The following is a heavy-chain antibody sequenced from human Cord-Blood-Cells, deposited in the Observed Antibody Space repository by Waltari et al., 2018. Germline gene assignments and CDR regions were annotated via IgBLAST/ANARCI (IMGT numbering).Heavy chain of an antibody. Sequence: EVQLVQSGAEVKKPGATVKISCKVSGYTFTDYYMHWGKQAPGKGLEWMGRSGAEDGETNYAQNIQGRGTITADTSTDTAYMELSSLRSEDTAVYYCATALTGPIDYWGQGTLVTVSS. CDR3: ATALTGPIDY. CDR2: SGAEDGET. V-gene: IGHV1-69-2*01. D-gene: IGHD3-9*01. CDR1: GYTFTDYY. J-gene: IGHJ4*02.